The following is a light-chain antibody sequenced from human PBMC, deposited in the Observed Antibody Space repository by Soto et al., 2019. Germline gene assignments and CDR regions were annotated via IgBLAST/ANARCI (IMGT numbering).Light chain of an antibody. CDR2: EVS. V-gene: IGLV2-14*01. J-gene: IGLJ1*01. CDR1: SSDVGTYNY. Sequence: QLVLTQPASVSGSPGQSITISCTGTSSDVGTYNYVSWYQQHPGKAPKLIIYEVSNRPSEISNRFSGSKSGNTASLTISGLQAEDEADYYCSSYTSGSTYVFGTGTKVTVL. CDR3: SSYTSGSTYV.